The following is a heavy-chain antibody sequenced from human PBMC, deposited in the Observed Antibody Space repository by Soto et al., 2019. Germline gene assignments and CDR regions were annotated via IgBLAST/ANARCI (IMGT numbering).Heavy chain of an antibody. CDR2: ISYDGSNK. D-gene: IGHD3-3*01. CDR1: GFTFSSYG. CDR3: AKGGDFWSGYYFDYYYYGMDV. Sequence: GGSLRLSCAASGFTFSSYGMHWVRQAPGKGLEWVAVISYDGSNKYYADSVKGRFTISRDNSKNTLYLQMNSLRAEDTAVYYCAKGGDFWSGYYFDYYYYGMDVWGQGTTVTVSS. J-gene: IGHJ6*02. V-gene: IGHV3-30*18.